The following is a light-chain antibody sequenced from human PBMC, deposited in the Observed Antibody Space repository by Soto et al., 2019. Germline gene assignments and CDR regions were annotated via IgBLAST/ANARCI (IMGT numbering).Light chain of an antibody. Sequence: QSVLTQPPSASGSPGQSVTISCTGTSSDVGGYDYVSWYQQHPGKAPKLMIYEVSKRPPGVPDRFSGSKSGNTVSLTVSGLQAEDEADYYCSSYAGSSTYVFGTGTKVTVL. CDR3: SSYAGSSTYV. J-gene: IGLJ1*01. V-gene: IGLV2-8*01. CDR1: SSDVGGYDY. CDR2: EVS.